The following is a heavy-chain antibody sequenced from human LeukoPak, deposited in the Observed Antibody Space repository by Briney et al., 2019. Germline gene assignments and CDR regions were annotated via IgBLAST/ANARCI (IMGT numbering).Heavy chain of an antibody. Sequence: GSLRLSCAAPGFTFSNYWMHWVRQAPGKGLEWIGSIYYSGSTYYNPSLKSRVTISVDTSKNQFSLKLSSVTAADTAVYYCAREGANSSGWPGGLNGMDVWGQGTTVTVSS. CDR3: AREGANSSGWPGGLNGMDV. V-gene: IGHV4-4*02. J-gene: IGHJ6*02. CDR2: IYYSGST. D-gene: IGHD6-19*01. CDR1: GFTFSNYW.